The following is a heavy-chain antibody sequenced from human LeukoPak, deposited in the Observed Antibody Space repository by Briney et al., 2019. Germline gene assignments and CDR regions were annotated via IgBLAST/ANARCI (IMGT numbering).Heavy chain of an antibody. Sequence: PGRSLRLSCAGSGFIFNNYAMHWVRQPPGKGLEWVSGISWNSGSIDYADSVKGRFTISRDNAKNSLYLQMNSLRAEDTAVYYCARGGFSSSFKRAFDIWGQGTMVTVSS. V-gene: IGHV3-9*01. CDR3: ARGGFSSSFKRAFDI. CDR2: ISWNSGSI. J-gene: IGHJ3*02. CDR1: GFIFNNYA. D-gene: IGHD6-6*01.